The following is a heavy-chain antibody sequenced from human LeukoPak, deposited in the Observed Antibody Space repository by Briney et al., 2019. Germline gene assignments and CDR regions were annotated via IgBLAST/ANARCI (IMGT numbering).Heavy chain of an antibody. Sequence: SETLSLTCTVSGGSISSSSYYWGWIRQPPGKGLEWIGSIYYSGSTHYNPSLKSRVTISVDTSKNQFSLKLSSVTAADTAVYYCARDGEVVPAAIPVDPWGQGTLVTVSS. CDR3: ARDGEVVPAAIPVDP. CDR1: GGSISSSSYY. V-gene: IGHV4-39*07. D-gene: IGHD2-2*01. J-gene: IGHJ5*02. CDR2: IYYSGST.